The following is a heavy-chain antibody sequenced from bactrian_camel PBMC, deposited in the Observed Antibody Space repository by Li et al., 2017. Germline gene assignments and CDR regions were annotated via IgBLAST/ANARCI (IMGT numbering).Heavy chain of an antibody. CDR1: GYTGRWCG. Sequence: HVQLVESGGGSVQAGGSLRLSCVASGYTGRWCGFCMGWFRQAPGQEREGLTAIDSAPGVTRYGEPVKGRFTISQDSAKNTVYLQMNSLQPEDTAMYYCAARFVGVTRPECTLEETDRFRRWCQGTQVTVS. V-gene: IGHV3-3*01. CDR3: AARFVGVTRPECTLEETDRFRR. J-gene: IGHJ4*01. CDR2: IDSAPGVT.